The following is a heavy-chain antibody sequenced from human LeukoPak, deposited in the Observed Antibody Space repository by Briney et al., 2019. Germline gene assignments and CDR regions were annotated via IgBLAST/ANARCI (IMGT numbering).Heavy chain of an antibody. CDR2: ISSSSSYI. J-gene: IGHJ4*02. Sequence: GGSLRLSCVASGFTFSSSTMSWVRQAPGKGLWWVSSISSSSSYIYYADSVKGRFTISRDNAKNSLYLQMNSLRAEDTAVYYCARDNYYYDSSGYYHFDYWGQGTLVTVSS. D-gene: IGHD3-22*01. CDR1: GFTFSSST. V-gene: IGHV3-21*01. CDR3: ARDNYYYDSSGYYHFDY.